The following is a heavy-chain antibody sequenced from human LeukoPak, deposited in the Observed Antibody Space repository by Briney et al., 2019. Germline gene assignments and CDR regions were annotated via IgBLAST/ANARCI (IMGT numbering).Heavy chain of an antibody. V-gene: IGHV3-30*04. CDR2: ISYDGSNK. D-gene: IGHD6-13*01. CDR1: GFTFSDYA. CDR3: ARDQLGFAY. Sequence: GGSLRLSCAASGFTFSDYAVHWVRQAPGKGLGWVAVISYDGSNKYYADSVNGRFTISRDNSKNTLYLQMNSLRAEDTAVYYCARDQLGFAYWGQGALVTVSS. J-gene: IGHJ4*02.